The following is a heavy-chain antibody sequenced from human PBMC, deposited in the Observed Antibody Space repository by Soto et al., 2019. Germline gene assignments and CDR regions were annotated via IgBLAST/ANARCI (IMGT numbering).Heavy chain of an antibody. V-gene: IGHV3-23*01. CDR1: GFTFTDYG. CDR2: IGGSGANT. CDR3: AKAFGTYYFDY. D-gene: IGHD3-10*01. Sequence: GGSLRLSCAAAGFTFTDYGMSWVRQAPGKGLEWVSTIGGSGANTYYADSVKGRFTISRDNSKNTVYLQMNSLRAEDTAVYYCAKAFGTYYFDYWGQGTVVTVSS. J-gene: IGHJ4*01.